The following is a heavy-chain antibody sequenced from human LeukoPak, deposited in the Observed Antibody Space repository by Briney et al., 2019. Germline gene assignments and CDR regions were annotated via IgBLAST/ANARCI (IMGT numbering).Heavy chain of an antibody. CDR1: GGSISSYY. V-gene: IGHV4-4*07. Sequence: PSETLSLTCTVSGGSISSYYWSWIRQPAGKGQEWIGRINTSGSTNYNPSLKSRVTMSVDTSKNQFSLKLSSVTAADTAVYYCASDSNRTPLDAFDIWGQGTMVTVSS. CDR3: ASDSNRTPLDAFDI. CDR2: INTSGST. D-gene: IGHD4-11*01. J-gene: IGHJ3*02.